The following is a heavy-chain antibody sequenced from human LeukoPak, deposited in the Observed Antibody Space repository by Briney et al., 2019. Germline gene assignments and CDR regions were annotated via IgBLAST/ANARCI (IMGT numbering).Heavy chain of an antibody. CDR3: ARESGELIGYQWIDP. Sequence: SETLSLTCTISDDAITIGSHYWSWIRQPAGKAMQWIGHVYDSGSTDYNVSLRSRVAISVDMSKKQFSLRLSSVTAADTAVYYCARESGELIGYQWIDPWGQGILVTVSS. J-gene: IGHJ5*02. CDR1: DDAITIGSHY. D-gene: IGHD3-10*01. V-gene: IGHV4-61*10. CDR2: VYDSGST.